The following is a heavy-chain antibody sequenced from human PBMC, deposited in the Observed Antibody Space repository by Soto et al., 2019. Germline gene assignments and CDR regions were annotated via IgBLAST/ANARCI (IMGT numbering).Heavy chain of an antibody. CDR3: AKATVPARPFSRHNQFGVDV. Sequence: QVQLVESGGGVVQPGRSLRLSCEGSGFSFASYGIHWVRQAPGKGLEWVAVISPDGSKKYHADSVKGRFSVSRDNSKNTLFLEMNTLRPEASGLYYCAKATVPARPFSRHNQFGVDVWGQGTMVIVSS. V-gene: IGHV3-30*18. J-gene: IGHJ6*02. CDR1: GFSFASYG. D-gene: IGHD6-6*01. CDR2: ISPDGSKK.